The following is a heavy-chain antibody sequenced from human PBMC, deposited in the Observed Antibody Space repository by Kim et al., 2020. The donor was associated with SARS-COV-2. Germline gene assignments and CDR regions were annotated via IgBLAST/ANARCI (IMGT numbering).Heavy chain of an antibody. D-gene: IGHD6-13*01. Sequence: GESLKISCKGSGYSFTSYWIGWVRQMPGKGLEWMGIIYPGDSDTRYSPSFQGQVTISADKSISTAYLQWSSLKASDTAMYYCARHSHPSIAAAGTGNWFDPWGQGTLVTVSS. CDR1: GYSFTSYW. CDR3: ARHSHPSIAAAGTGNWFDP. CDR2: IYPGDSDT. V-gene: IGHV5-51*01. J-gene: IGHJ5*02.